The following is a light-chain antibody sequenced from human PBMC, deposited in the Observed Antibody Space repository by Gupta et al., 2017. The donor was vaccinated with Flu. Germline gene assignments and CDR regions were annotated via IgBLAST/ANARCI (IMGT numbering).Light chain of an antibody. CDR3: QQYYSTPT. CDR1: QSVLYSSNHKNY. Sequence: DIVMTQSPDSLAVSLGERATINCKSSQSVLYSSNHKNYLAWYQQKPGQPPKLLIYWAATRESGVPDRFSGSGSGTDFTLTISSLQAEDVAVYYCQQYYSTPTFGQGTKVEIK. CDR2: WAA. J-gene: IGKJ1*01. V-gene: IGKV4-1*01.